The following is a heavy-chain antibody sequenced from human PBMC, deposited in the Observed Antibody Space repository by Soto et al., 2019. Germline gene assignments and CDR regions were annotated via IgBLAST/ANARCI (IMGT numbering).Heavy chain of an antibody. CDR3: ARSVAVPGAHIDY. CDR2: VYYTGST. J-gene: IGHJ4*02. V-gene: IGHV4-59*01. D-gene: IGHD6-19*01. Sequence: SETLSLTCNISGGSISGSYCSWNRQSPGKGLEWLGYVYYTGSTNYSPSLRSRVSISVDTSKNEFSLRLSSVTAADTAVYFCARSVAVPGAHIDYWGQGTQVTVS. CDR1: GGSISGSY.